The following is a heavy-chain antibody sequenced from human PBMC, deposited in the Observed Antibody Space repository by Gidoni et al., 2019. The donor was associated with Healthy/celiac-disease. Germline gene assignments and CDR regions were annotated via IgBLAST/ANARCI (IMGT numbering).Heavy chain of an antibody. D-gene: IGHD1-26*01. Sequence: LRLSCAASGFTFDDYAMHWVRPAPGKGLEWVSGISWNSGSMGYADSVKGRFTISRDNAKNTLYLQMNSLRAEDTALYYCAKDMWELLSASAFDIWGQGTRVTVSS. CDR1: GFTFDDYA. CDR2: ISWNSGSM. V-gene: IGHV3-9*01. CDR3: AKDMWELLSASAFDI. J-gene: IGHJ3*02.